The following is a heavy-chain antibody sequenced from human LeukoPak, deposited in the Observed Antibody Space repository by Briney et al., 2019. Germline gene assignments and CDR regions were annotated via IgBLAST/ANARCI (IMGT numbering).Heavy chain of an antibody. V-gene: IGHV1-46*01. CDR2: INPSGGST. J-gene: IGHJ4*02. CDR1: GYTFTRYY. CDR3: ARAGDDFDY. Sequence: GASVKVSCKASGYTFTRYYMRWVRQAPGQGLEWMGIINPSGGSTSYAQKFQGRVTMTRDTPTSRVYMELSSLRSEDTAVYYCARAGDDFDYWGQGTLVTVSS. D-gene: IGHD4-17*01.